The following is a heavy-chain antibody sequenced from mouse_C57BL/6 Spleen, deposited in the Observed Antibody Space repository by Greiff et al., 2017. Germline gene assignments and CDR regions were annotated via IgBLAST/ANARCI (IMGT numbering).Heavy chain of an antibody. D-gene: IGHD1-1*01. CDR2: INPGSGGT. CDR3: ARSVLGDY. V-gene: IGHV1-54*01. J-gene: IGHJ2*01. CDR1: GYAFTNYL. Sequence: QVQLQESGAELVRPGTSVKVSCKASGYAFTNYLIEWVKQRPGQGLEWIGVINPGSGGTNYNEKFKGKATLTADKSSSTAYMQRSSLTSEDSAVYFCARSVLGDYWGQGTTLTVSS.